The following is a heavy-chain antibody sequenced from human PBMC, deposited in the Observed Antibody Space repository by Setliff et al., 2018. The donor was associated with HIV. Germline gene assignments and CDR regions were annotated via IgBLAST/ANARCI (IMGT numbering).Heavy chain of an antibody. CDR1: GGTFRKYS. CDR3: ARIVALNGYPSDY. Sequence: GASVKVSCKASGGTFRKYSFSWVRQAPGQGLEWMGGAIPMFGTSNYAQKFQGGVTITADESTGTVYMELRSLGSDDTAVYYCARIVALNGYPSDYWGQGTLVTVSS. V-gene: IGHV1-69*13. J-gene: IGHJ4*02. D-gene: IGHD2-8*01. CDR2: AIPMFGTS.